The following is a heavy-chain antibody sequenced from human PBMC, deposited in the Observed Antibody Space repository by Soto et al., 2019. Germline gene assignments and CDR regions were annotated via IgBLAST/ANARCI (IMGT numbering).Heavy chain of an antibody. Sequence: GGSLRLSCAASGFTFSSYAVSRVRQAPGKGLEWVSAISGSGGSTYYADSVKGRFTISRDNSKNTLYLQMNSLRAEDTAVYYCAKDRALAYYDILTGLFWGQGTLVTVSS. CDR1: GFTFSSYA. D-gene: IGHD3-9*01. CDR3: AKDRALAYYDILTGLF. V-gene: IGHV3-23*01. J-gene: IGHJ4*02. CDR2: ISGSGGST.